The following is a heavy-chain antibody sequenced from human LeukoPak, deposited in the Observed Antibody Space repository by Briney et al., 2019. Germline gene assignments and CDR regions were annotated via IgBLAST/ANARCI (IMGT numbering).Heavy chain of an antibody. CDR1: VFTFSSYA. Sequence: PGRSLRLSCAASVFTFSSYAMHWVRQAPGKGLEWVAVISYDGSNKYYADSVKGRFTISRDNSKNTLHLQMNSLRAEDTAVYYCARDGYSDCSGGSCYFEYWGQGTLVTVSS. D-gene: IGHD2-15*01. CDR2: ISYDGSNK. V-gene: IGHV3-30*01. CDR3: ARDGYSDCSGGSCYFEY. J-gene: IGHJ4*02.